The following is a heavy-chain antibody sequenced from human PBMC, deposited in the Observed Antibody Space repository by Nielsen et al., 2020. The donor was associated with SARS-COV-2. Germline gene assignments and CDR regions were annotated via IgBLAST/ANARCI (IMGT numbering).Heavy chain of an antibody. D-gene: IGHD6-19*01. V-gene: IGHV3-9*01. CDR1: GFTFDDYA. Sequence: GGSLRLSCAASGFTFDDYAMHWVRQAPGKGLEWVSGISWNSGSIGYADSVKGRFTISRDNAKNSLYPQMNSLRAEDTALYYCAKLQWPYDDAFDIWGQGTMVTVSS. J-gene: IGHJ3*02. CDR2: ISWNSGSI. CDR3: AKLQWPYDDAFDI.